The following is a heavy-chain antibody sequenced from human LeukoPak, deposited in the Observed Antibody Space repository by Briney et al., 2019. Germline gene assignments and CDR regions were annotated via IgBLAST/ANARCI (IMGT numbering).Heavy chain of an antibody. CDR2: VSPYNGNT. V-gene: IGHV1-18*01. CDR3: ARGGVGYSSGWYSRFLWYFDL. Sequence: ASVKVSCKTSGYTFTDYDITWVRQAPGQGLEWMGRVSPYNGNTSYSQRFQDRVTITKDTSTGTAYMDLRDLRTDDTAMYYCARGGVGYSSGWYSRFLWYFDLWGRGTLVTVSS. D-gene: IGHD6-19*01. CDR1: GYTFTDYD. J-gene: IGHJ2*01.